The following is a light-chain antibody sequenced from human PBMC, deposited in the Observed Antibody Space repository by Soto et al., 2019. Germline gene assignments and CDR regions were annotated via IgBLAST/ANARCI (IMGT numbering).Light chain of an antibody. V-gene: IGKV4-1*01. J-gene: IGKJ5*01. CDR2: WAS. CDR3: QQRSNWPIT. CDR1: QTVLHSSNNKNY. Sequence: DIVMTQSPDSLAVSLGERATINCKSSQTVLHSSNNKNYLAWYQQKPGQPPKLLVYWASIRESGVTERFSGSGSGTDFTLTISSLHVEDVAVYYCQQRSNWPITFGQGTRLEIK.